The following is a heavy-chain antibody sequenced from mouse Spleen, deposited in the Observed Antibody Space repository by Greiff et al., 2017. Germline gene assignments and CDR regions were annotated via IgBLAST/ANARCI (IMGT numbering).Heavy chain of an antibody. J-gene: IGHJ2*01. CDR3: ARDTRYDGYFDY. D-gene: IGHD2-14*01. V-gene: IGHV7-3*02. Sequence: EVKLVESGGGLVQPGGSLRLSCATSGFTFTDYYMSWVRQPPGKALEWLGFIRNKANGYTTEYSASVKGRFTISRDNSQSILYLQMNTLRAEDSATYYCARDTRYDGYFDYWGQGTTLTVSS. CDR1: GFTFTDYY. CDR2: IRNKANGYTT.